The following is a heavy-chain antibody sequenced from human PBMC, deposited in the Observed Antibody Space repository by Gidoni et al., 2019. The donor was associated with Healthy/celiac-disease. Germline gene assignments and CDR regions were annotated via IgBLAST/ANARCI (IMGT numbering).Heavy chain of an antibody. Sequence: QVQLVQSGAEVKKPGASVKVSCKASGYTFTSYYIHWVRQAPGQGLEWMGIINPSVGSKSYAQKFQGRVTMTRDTSTSTVYMEMSRLRSEDTAVYYCARAGSSWSENWFDPWGQGTLVTVYS. CDR2: INPSVGSK. V-gene: IGHV1-46*01. CDR3: ARAGSSWSENWFDP. J-gene: IGHJ5*02. CDR1: GYTFTSYY. D-gene: IGHD6-13*01.